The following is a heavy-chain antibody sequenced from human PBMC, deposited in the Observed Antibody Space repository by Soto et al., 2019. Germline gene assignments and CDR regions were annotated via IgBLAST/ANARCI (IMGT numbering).Heavy chain of an antibody. CDR1: GFTFSSYW. D-gene: IGHD3-9*01. CDR2: IKQDGSEK. J-gene: IGHJ6*02. V-gene: IGHV3-7*04. CDR3: AREKHYDILTGYYNYYGMDV. Sequence: GSLRLSCAASGFTFSSYWMSWVRQAPGKGLEWVANIKQDGSEKYYVDSVKGRFTISRDNAKNSLYLQMNSLRAEDTAVYYFAREKHYDILTGYYNYYGMDVWGQGTTVTVSS.